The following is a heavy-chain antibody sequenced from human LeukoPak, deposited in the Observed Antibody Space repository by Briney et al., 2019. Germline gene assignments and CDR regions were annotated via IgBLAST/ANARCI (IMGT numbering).Heavy chain of an antibody. Sequence: SETLSLTCAVYGGSFSGYYWSWIRQPPGKGLEWIGEINHSGSTNYNPSLKSRVTISVDTSKNQFSLKLSSVTAADTAVYYCARGSPTNPVAGTCYDYWGQGTLVTVSS. CDR1: GGSFSGYY. D-gene: IGHD6-19*01. CDR3: ARGSPTNPVAGTCYDY. V-gene: IGHV4-34*01. J-gene: IGHJ4*02. CDR2: INHSGST.